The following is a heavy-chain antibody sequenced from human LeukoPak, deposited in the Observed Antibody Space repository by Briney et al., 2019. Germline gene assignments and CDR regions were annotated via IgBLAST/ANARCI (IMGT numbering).Heavy chain of an antibody. V-gene: IGHV4-61*02. CDR3: ARQLGTMVRGVIITTYANWFDP. Sequence: SETLSLTCTVSGASISSGRFYWTWIRQSAGKGLEWIGRIYTNGSTNYNPSVKSRLTISKDTSKNQFSLKLSSVTAADTAVYYCARQLGTMVRGVIITTYANWFDPWGQGTLVTVSS. CDR1: GASISSGRFY. CDR2: IYTNGST. D-gene: IGHD3-10*01. J-gene: IGHJ5*02.